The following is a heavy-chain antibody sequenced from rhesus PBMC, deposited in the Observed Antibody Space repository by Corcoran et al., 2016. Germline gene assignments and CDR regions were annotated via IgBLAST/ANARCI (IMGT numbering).Heavy chain of an antibody. CDR3: ARGVTRMITGYYYTYFDY. CDR2: IYGSGGST. D-gene: IGHD3-9*01. J-gene: IGHJ4*01. CDR1: GGPISSSNW. Sequence: QVQLQESGPGLVKPSETLSLTCAVSGGPISSSNWWSWIRPPPGKGWGWVGYIYGSGGSTYYNPSLKSRVTISTDTSKNQFSLKLSSVTAADTAVYYCARGVTRMITGYYYTYFDYWGQGVLVTVSS. V-gene: IGHV4S19*01.